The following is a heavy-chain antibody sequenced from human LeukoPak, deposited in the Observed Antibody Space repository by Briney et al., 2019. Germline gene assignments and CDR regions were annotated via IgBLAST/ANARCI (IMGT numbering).Heavy chain of an antibody. J-gene: IGHJ3*02. Sequence: SVKVSCKASGGTFSSYAISWVRQAPGQGLEWMGRIIPIFGTANYAQKFQGRVTLTTDESTSTAYMELSSLRSEDTAVYYCAREEWEPPVAFDIWGQGTMVTVSS. CDR2: IIPIFGTA. V-gene: IGHV1-69*05. D-gene: IGHD1-26*01. CDR1: GGTFSSYA. CDR3: AREEWEPPVAFDI.